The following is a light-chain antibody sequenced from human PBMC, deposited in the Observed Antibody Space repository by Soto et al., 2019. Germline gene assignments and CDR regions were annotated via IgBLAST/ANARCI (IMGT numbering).Light chain of an antibody. V-gene: IGLV1-47*01. CDR3: AAWDDSLSGRYV. Sequence: QSVLAQPPSASGTPGQRVTISWSGSSSNIGSNYVYWYQQLPGTAPKLLIYRNNQRPSGVPDRFSGSKSGTSASLAISGLRSEDEADYYCAAWDDSLSGRYVFGTGTKVTVL. CDR1: SSNIGSNY. J-gene: IGLJ1*01. CDR2: RNN.